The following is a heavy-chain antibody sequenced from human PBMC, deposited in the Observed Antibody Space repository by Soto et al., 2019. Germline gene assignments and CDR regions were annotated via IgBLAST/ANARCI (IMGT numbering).Heavy chain of an antibody. CDR2: IIPIFGTA. D-gene: IGHD3-9*01. CDR3: ARVKYDILTGYSFYYYYGMDV. Sequence: SVKVSCKASGGTFSSYAISWVRQAPGQGLEWMGGIIPIFGTANYAQKFQGRVTITADESTSTAYMELSSLRSEDTAVYYCARVKYDILTGYSFYYYYGMDVWGQGTTVTVSS. J-gene: IGHJ6*02. V-gene: IGHV1-69*13. CDR1: GGTFSSYA.